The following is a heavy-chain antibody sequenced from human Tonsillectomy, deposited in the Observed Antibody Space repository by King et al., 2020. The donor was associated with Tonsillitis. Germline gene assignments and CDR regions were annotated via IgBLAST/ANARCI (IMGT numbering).Heavy chain of an antibody. D-gene: IGHD3-3*01. CDR2: IYWNDDK. J-gene: IGHJ4*02. Sequence: TLKESGPTLVKPTQTLTLTCTFSGFSLSTSGVGVGWIRQPPGKALEGLALIYWNDDKRYSPSLKSRLTITKDTSKNQVVLTMTNMDPVDTATNYCDHRPFWSGYPATYYFDYWGQGTLVTVSS. CDR3: DHRPFWSGYPATYYFDY. CDR1: GFSLSTSGVG. V-gene: IGHV2-5*01.